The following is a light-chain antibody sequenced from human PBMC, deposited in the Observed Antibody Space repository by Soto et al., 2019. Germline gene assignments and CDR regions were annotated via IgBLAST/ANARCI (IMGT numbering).Light chain of an antibody. CDR3: SSFTSDRTLV. J-gene: IGLJ2*01. CDR2: EVS. CDR1: SSDVGSYNR. V-gene: IGLV2-18*02. Sequence: QSALTQPPSVSGSPGQSVTISCTGTSSDVGSYNRVSWYHQPPGTAPKLMIYEVSNRPSGVPDRFSGSKSGNTASLTISGLQAEDEAEYYCSSFTSDRTLVFGGGTKLTVL.